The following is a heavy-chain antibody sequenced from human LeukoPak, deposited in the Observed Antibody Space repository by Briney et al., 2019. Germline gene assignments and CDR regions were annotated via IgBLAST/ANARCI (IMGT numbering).Heavy chain of an antibody. D-gene: IGHD5-12*01. CDR2: ISSSSSYI. J-gene: IGHJ5*02. V-gene: IGHV3-21*01. Sequence: PGGSLRLSCAASGFTFSIYSMNWVRQAPGKGLEWVSSISSSSSYIYYADSVKGRFTISRDNAKNSLYLQMNSLRAEDTAVYYCARDSGSGYDDWFDPWGQGTLVTVSS. CDR1: GFTFSIYS. CDR3: ARDSGSGYDDWFDP.